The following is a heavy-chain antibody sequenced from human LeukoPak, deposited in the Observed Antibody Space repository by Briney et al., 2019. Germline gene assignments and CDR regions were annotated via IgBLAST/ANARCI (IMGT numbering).Heavy chain of an antibody. CDR2: ISSSGGST. D-gene: IGHD6-13*01. V-gene: IGHV3-23*01. J-gene: IGHJ4*02. Sequence: PGGSLRLSCATSGFTFSSSAMNWVRQAPGKGLEWVSSISSSGGSTYYADSVKGRFTISRDNAKNSLYLQMNSLRAEDTAVYYCARGSISVAAAGRIDYWGQGTLVTVSS. CDR1: GFTFSSSA. CDR3: ARGSISVAAAGRIDY.